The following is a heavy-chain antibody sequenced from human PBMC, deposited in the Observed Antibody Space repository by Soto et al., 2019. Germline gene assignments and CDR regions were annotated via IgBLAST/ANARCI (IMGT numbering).Heavy chain of an antibody. CDR3: ARAGNTGSVDY. J-gene: IGHJ4*02. D-gene: IGHD1-1*01. Sequence: GGSLRLSCAASGFSFSIYWMFWVRQAPGKRLEWVANINQEGSEAYYVNSVKGRFTISRDNAKTSLYLQMDSLGAEDTAVYYCARAGNTGSVDYWGQGTLVTVSS. CDR1: GFSFSIYW. V-gene: IGHV3-7*01. CDR2: INQEGSEA.